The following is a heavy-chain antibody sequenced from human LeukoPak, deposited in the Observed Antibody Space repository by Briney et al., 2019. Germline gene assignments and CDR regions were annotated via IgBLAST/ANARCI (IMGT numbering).Heavy chain of an antibody. CDR2: IYHSGST. J-gene: IGHJ3*02. CDR3: ASSCSSTSCHAAFDI. V-gene: IGHV4-38-2*02. CDR1: GYSISSGYY. D-gene: IGHD2-2*01. Sequence: SETLSLTCTVSGYSISSGYYWGWIRQPPGKGLEWIGSIYHSGSTYYNPSLKSRVTISVDTSKNQFSLELSSVTAADTAVYYCASSCSSTSCHAAFDIWGQGTMVTVSS.